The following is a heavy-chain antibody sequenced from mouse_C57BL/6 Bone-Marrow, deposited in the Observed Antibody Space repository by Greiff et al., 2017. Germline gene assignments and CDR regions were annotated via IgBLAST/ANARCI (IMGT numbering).Heavy chain of an antibody. V-gene: IGHV1-52*01. CDR3: ARHWYFYV. CDR2: IDPADSET. J-gene: IGHJ1*03. CDR1: GYTFTSYW. Sequence: QVQLQQSGAELVRPGSSVKLSCKASGYTFTSYWMHWVKQRPIQGLEWIGNIDPADSETNYNQKFKGKATLTVDKSSSTAYMQLSSLTSEDAAVYYCARHWYFYVWGTGTTVTVSS.